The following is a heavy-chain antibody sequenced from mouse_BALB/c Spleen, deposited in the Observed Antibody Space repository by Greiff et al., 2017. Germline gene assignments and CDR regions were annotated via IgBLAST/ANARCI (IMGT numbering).Heavy chain of an antibody. CDR2: INPSSGYT. J-gene: IGHJ2*01. CDR3: ARILYGNSLDY. Sequence: VQLHQSGAELARPGASVKMSCKASGYTFTSYTMHWVKQRPGQGLEWIGYINPSSGYTNYNQKFKDKATLTADKSSSTAYMQLSSMTSEDSAVYYCARILYGNSLDYWGQGTTLTVSS. V-gene: IGHV1-4*01. D-gene: IGHD2-1*01. CDR1: GYTFTSYT.